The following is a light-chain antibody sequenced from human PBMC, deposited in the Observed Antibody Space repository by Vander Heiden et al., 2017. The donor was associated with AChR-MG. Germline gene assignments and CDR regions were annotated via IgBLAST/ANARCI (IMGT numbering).Light chain of an antibody. CDR3: QVWESDHVI. J-gene: IGLJ2*01. CDR2: YDS. CDR1: HIGIRS. V-gene: IGLV3-21*01. Sequence: SSVLTQPPSVSLAPGETARITCGGDHIGIRSVHWYQQRPGQAPVLVISYDSDRPSESPERFSGSNSGNTATLTITRVEAGDEANYYCQVWESDHVIFGGGTTLTVL.